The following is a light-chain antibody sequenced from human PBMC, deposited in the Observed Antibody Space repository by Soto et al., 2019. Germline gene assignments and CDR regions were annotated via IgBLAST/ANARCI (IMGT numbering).Light chain of an antibody. V-gene: IGKV3-11*01. CDR3: QQRRVLPVT. Sequence: VLTQSPAILSLSPGETATLFCRASQSVNNYLAWYQQRPGQAPRLVIYDSSRRATGIPARFSASGSGTDFTLTISSLEPEDFAVYYCQQRRVLPVTFGGGTKVDIK. J-gene: IGKJ4*01. CDR1: QSVNNY. CDR2: DSS.